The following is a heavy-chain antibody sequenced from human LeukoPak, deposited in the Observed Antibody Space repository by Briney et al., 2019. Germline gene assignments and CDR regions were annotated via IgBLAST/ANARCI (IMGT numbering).Heavy chain of an antibody. CDR3: ARDGMTAAGIWEPYGLDV. CDR1: GGTFSSYA. V-gene: IGHV1-69*06. D-gene: IGHD6-13*01. CDR2: IIPIFGTA. Sequence: SVKVSCKASGGTFSSYAISWVRQAPGQGLEWMGGIIPIFGTANYAQKFQGRVTITADKSTSTAYMELSSLRSEDTAVYYCARDGMTAAGIWEPYGLDVWGQGTTVTVSS. J-gene: IGHJ6*02.